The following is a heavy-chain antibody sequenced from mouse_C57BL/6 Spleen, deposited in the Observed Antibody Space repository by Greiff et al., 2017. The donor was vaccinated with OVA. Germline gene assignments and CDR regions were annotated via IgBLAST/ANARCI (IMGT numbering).Heavy chain of an antibody. V-gene: IGHV1-54*01. CDR2: INPGSGGT. J-gene: IGHJ2*01. CDR1: GYAFTNYL. Sequence: VQLQQSGAELVRPGTSVKVSCKASGYAFTNYLIEWVKQRPGQGLEWIGVINPGSGGTNYNEKFKDKATLTVDKSSSTAYMQLSSLTSEDSAVYYCARIFDGTGDYWGQGTTLTVSS. CDR3: ARIFDGTGDY. D-gene: IGHD2-3*01.